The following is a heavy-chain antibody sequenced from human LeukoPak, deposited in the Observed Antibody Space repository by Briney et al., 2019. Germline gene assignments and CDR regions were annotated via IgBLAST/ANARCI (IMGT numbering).Heavy chain of an antibody. CDR2: IYYSGST. V-gene: IGHV4-61*05. D-gene: IGHD3-3*01. CDR1: GGSISSSSYY. J-gene: IGHJ4*02. CDR3: ARRYDFWSGYYAFDY. Sequence: SETLSLTCTVSGGSISSSSYYWGWIRQPPGKGLEWIGYIYYSGSTNYNPSLKSRVTISVDTSKNQFSLKLSSVTAADTAVYYCARRYDFWSGYYAFDYWGQGTLITVSS.